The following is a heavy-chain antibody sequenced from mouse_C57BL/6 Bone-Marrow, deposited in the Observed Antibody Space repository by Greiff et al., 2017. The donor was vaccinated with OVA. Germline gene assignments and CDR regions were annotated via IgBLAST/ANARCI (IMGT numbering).Heavy chain of an antibody. D-gene: IGHD1-1*01. CDR1: GFSLTSYG. CDR3: ASASGSSYVYAMDY. J-gene: IGHJ4*01. V-gene: IGHV2-6*01. Sequence: VQLVESGPGLVAPSPSLSISCTVSGFSLTSYGVHWVRQSPGKGLEWLGVIWGVGSTNYNSAPKSRLTIIKDNSKSQVFLKMNSRQTDDTAMYYCASASGSSYVYAMDYWGQGTSVTVSS. CDR2: IWGVGST.